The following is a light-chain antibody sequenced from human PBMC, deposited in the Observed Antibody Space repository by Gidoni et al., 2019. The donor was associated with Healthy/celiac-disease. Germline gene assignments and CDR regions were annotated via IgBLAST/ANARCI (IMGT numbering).Light chain of an antibody. CDR3: QQSYSTPRT. V-gene: IGKV1-39*01. CDR2: AAS. J-gene: IGKJ1*01. Sequence: DIQTTQSPSSLSASVGDSVTITCRASQTISSDLNWYQQKPGKAPKLLIYAASNLQSGVPSRFSGSGSGTDFTLTISSLQPEDFATYYCQQSYSTPRTFGQGTKVEIK. CDR1: QTISSD.